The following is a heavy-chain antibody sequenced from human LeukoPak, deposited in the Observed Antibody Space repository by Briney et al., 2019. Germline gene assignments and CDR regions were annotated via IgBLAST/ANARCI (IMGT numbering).Heavy chain of an antibody. CDR3: ARDQSISWWLPHYYYYMDV. CDR2: ISESGGRT. J-gene: IGHJ6*03. V-gene: IGHV3-23*01. CDR1: GFTFSSYA. D-gene: IGHD2-15*01. Sequence: PGGSLRLSCAASGFTFSSYAMSWVRQAPGKGLEWVSAISESGGRTYYADSVKGRFTISRDNSKNTLYLQMNSLRAEDTAVYYCARDQSISWWLPHYYYYMDVWGKGTTVTVSS.